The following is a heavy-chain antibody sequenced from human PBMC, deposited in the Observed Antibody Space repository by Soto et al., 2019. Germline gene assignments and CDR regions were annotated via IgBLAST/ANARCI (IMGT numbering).Heavy chain of an antibody. CDR1: GYTLTSYY. CDR2: INPSGGST. J-gene: IGHJ4*02. Sequence: SVKVACKAPGYTLTSYYMHLVRQAPGQGLEWMGIINPSGGSTSYAQKFQGRVTMTRDTSTSTVYMELSSLRSEDTAVYYCARVWRLGYCSGGSCYVLGYWGQGTLVTVSS. V-gene: IGHV1-46*01. D-gene: IGHD2-15*01. CDR3: ARVWRLGYCSGGSCYVLGY.